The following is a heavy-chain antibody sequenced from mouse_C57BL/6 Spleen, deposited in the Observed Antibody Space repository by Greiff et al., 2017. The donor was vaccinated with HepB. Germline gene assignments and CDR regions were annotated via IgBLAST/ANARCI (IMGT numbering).Heavy chain of an antibody. V-gene: IGHV1-50*01. J-gene: IGHJ2*01. Sequence: QVQLQQPGAELVKPGASVKLSCKASGYTFTSYWMQWVKQRPGQGLEWIGEIDPSDSYTNYNQKFKGKATLTVDTSSSTAYMQLSSLTSEDSAVYYCTRSGGVTTLDNWGQGTTLTVSS. CDR1: GYTFTSYW. CDR3: TRSGGVTTLDN. D-gene: IGHD2-2*01. CDR2: IDPSDSYT.